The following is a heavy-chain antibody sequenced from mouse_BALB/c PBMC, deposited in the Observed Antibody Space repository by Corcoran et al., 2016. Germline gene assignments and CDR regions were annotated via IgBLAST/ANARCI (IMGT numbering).Heavy chain of an antibody. CDR3: ARGGDGYYVNAMDY. D-gene: IGHD2-3*01. V-gene: IGHV1S136*01. CDR2: INPYNDGT. Sequence: EVQLQQSGPELVKPGASVKMSCKASGYTFTSYVMHWVKQKPGQGLEWIGYINPYNDGTKYNEKFKGKATLTSDKSSSTAYMELSSLTSEDSAVYYCARGGDGYYVNAMDYCGQGTAVTASS. J-gene: IGHJ4*01. CDR1: GYTFTSYV.